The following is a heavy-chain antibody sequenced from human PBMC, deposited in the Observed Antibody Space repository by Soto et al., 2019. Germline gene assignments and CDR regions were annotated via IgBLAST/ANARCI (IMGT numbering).Heavy chain of an antibody. CDR2: ISAHNGNT. J-gene: IGHJ4*02. D-gene: IGHD6-6*01. CDR1: GYAFTTYG. CDR3: ARGRDGDY. Sequence: QVHLVQSGAEVKKPGASVKVSCKGSGYAFTTYGITWVRQAPGQGLEWMGWISAHNGNTNYAQKLQGSVTVTKDTSTSTDYMELRSLGSDDTAVYYWARGRDGDYWGQRALFTVSS. V-gene: IGHV1-18*01.